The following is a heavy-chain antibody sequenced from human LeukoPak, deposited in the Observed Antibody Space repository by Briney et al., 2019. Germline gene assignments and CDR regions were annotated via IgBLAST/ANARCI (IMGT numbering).Heavy chain of an antibody. Sequence: GGSLRLSCAASGFTFSSYAMSWVLQAPAKGLEWVSAISGSGGSTYYADSVKGRFTISRDNSKNTLYLQMNSLRAEDKAVYYCAKLGGVYAMGLVDWGQGHLVTVSS. D-gene: IGHD2-8*01. CDR2: ISGSGGST. V-gene: IGHV3-23*01. CDR3: AKLGGVYAMGLVD. CDR1: GFTFSSYA. J-gene: IGHJ4*02.